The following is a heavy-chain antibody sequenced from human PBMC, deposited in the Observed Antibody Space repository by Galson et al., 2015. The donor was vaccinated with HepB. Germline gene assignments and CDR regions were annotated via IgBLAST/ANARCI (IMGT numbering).Heavy chain of an antibody. CDR2: INPGDSDT. J-gene: IGHJ4*02. CDR3: ARRDYTHYGPVGFDH. D-gene: IGHD4-11*01. Sequence: QSGAEVKKPGESLKISCEVSGYSFTSHWIGWVRQMPGKGLEWMGIINPGDSDTRFSPSFRGHVTISADKSINTAFLQWADLKASDTAIYYCARRDYTHYGPVGFDHWGQGTLLTVSS. CDR1: GYSFTSHW. V-gene: IGHV5-51*01.